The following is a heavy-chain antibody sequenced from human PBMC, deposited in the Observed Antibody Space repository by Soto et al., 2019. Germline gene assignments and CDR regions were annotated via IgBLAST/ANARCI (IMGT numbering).Heavy chain of an antibody. CDR1: GGTSGSYA. V-gene: IGHV1-69*06. J-gene: IGHJ4*02. CDR3: AKIRWTISLQEEDAI. Sequence: QVQLVQSGAEVQKPGSSVKVSCKSSGGTSGSYAISWVRQAPGQGLEWMGGVIPIFGTPHYAQKFHGRVTITADIPTSTADLELSSLKSADTAVYYCAKIRWTISLQEEDAIGGQGTLVTVSS. D-gene: IGHD2-15*01. CDR2: VIPIFGTP.